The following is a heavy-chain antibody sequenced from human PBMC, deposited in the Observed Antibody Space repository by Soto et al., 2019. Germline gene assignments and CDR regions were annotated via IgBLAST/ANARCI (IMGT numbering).Heavy chain of an antibody. V-gene: IGHV1-69*02. CDR1: GGTFSSYT. Sequence: SVKISCKASGGTFSSYTISWVRQAPGQGLEWMGRIIPILGIANYAQKFQGRVTITADKSTSTAYMELSSLRSEDTAVYYCASLYRYYYYMDVWGKGTTVTVSS. CDR2: IIPILGIA. D-gene: IGHD2-2*02. CDR3: ASLYRYYYYMDV. J-gene: IGHJ6*03.